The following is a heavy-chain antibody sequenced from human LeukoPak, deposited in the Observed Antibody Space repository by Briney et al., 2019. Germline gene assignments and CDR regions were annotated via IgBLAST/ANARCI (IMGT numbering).Heavy chain of an antibody. CDR3: ARRSGGNTSLAKRFDY. V-gene: IGHV4-39*01. CDR1: GGSISSSSYY. CDR2: IYYGGST. D-gene: IGHD4-23*01. Sequence: SETLSLTCTVSGGSISSSSYYWGWIRQPPGKGLEWIGSIYYGGSTYYNPSLKSRVTISVDTSKNQFSLKLSSVTAADTAVYYCARRSGGNTSLAKRFDYWGQGTLVTVSS. J-gene: IGHJ4*02.